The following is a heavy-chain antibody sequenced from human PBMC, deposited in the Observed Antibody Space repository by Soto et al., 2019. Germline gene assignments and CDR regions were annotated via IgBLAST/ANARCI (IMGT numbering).Heavy chain of an antibody. Sequence: SETLSLTCTVSGGSISSSSYYWGWIRQPPGKGLEWIGSIYYSGSTYYNPSLKSRVTISVDTSKNQFSLKLSSVTAADTAVYYCARRGTPRLAHYYYYGMDVWGQGTTVTVSS. CDR3: ARRGTPRLAHYYYYGMDV. CDR1: GGSISSSSYY. D-gene: IGHD6-19*01. CDR2: IYYSGST. V-gene: IGHV4-39*01. J-gene: IGHJ6*02.